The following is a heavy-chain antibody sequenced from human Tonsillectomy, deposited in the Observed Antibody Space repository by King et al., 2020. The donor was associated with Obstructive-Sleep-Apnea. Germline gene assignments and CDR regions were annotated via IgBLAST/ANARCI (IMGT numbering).Heavy chain of an antibody. D-gene: IGHD5-12*01. CDR1: GGSISSGGYS. CDR3: ARGYSGYDPGVNYYFDY. CDR2: IYHSGST. Sequence: QLQESGSGLVKPSQTLSLTCAVSGGSISSGGYSWSWIRQPPGKGLEWIGYIYHSGSTYYNPSLKSRVTISVDRSKNQFSLKLSSVTAADTAVYYCARGYSGYDPGVNYYFDYWGQGTLVTVSS. J-gene: IGHJ4*02. V-gene: IGHV4-30-2*01.